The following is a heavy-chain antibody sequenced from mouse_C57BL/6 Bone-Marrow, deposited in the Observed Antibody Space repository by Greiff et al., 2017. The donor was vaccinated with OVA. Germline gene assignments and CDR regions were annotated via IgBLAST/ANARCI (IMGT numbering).Heavy chain of an antibody. J-gene: IGHJ1*03. D-gene: IGHD1-1*02. V-gene: IGHV1-76*01. Sequence: VQRVESGAELVRPGASVKLSCKASGYTFTDYYINWVKQRPGQGLEWIARIYPGSGNTYYNEKFKGKATLTAEKSSSTAYMQLSSLTSEDSAVYFCARWGHYGYWYFDVWGTGTTVTVSS. CDR2: IYPGSGNT. CDR3: ARWGHYGYWYFDV. CDR1: GYTFTDYY.